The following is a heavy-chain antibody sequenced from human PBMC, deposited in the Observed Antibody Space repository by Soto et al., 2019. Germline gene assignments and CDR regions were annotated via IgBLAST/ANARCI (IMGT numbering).Heavy chain of an antibody. CDR3: ARGKIAPRTRWWDS. CDR2: IYYSGST. V-gene: IGHV4-61*08. Sequence: SQIPSVRWTVSGGNGVNLGDCWSCVQQTPGKGLEWIGYIYYSGSTNYNPSLKSRVTISVDTSKNQFSLKLSSVTAADTAVYYWARGKIAPRTRWWDSWGQGPPIT. D-gene: IGHD6-6*01. CDR1: GGNGVNLGDC. J-gene: IGHJ5*02.